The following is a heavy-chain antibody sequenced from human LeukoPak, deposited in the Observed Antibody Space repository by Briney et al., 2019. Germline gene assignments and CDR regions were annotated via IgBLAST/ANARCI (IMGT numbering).Heavy chain of an antibody. Sequence: GRSLRLSCAASGFPFDAFAMHWVRQGPGKGLEWVAGISWNSERIGYEDSVKGRFTISRDNAENYLYLQMNSLRAEDTALYYCAKAGYYDSSGYADYWGQGTLVTVSS. CDR2: ISWNSERI. V-gene: IGHV3-9*01. CDR1: GFPFDAFA. CDR3: AKAGYYDSSGYADY. J-gene: IGHJ4*02. D-gene: IGHD3-22*01.